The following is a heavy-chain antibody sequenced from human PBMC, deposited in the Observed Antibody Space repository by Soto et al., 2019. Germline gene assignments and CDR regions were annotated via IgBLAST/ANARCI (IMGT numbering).Heavy chain of an antibody. Sequence: EVQLEESGGDLVQPGGSLRLSCAASGFTLSAYWMTWVRQAPGKGLEWVANINRDGSKKYYLDSVRGRFTISRDNVGNSLYLQMDSLRADDTDLYYCARDVSPGSSSLYLDAFDIWGQGTMVTVSS. V-gene: IGHV3-7*05. J-gene: IGHJ3*02. CDR1: GFTLSAYW. CDR2: INRDGSKK. CDR3: ARDVSPGSSSLYLDAFDI. D-gene: IGHD6-13*01.